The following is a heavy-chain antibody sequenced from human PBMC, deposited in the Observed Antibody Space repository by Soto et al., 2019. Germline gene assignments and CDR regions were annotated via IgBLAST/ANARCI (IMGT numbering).Heavy chain of an antibody. J-gene: IGHJ5*02. D-gene: IGHD6-13*01. CDR3: ARAAAANNWFDP. CDR1: GFTFSSYA. V-gene: IGHV3-30-3*01. CDR2: ISYDGSNK. Sequence: QVQLVESGGGVVQPGRSLRLSCAASGFTFSSYAMHWVRQAPGKGLEWVAVISYDGSNKYYADSVKGRFTISRDNSKNTLYLQMNSLRAEDTAVYYCARAAAANNWFDPWGQGTLVTVSS.